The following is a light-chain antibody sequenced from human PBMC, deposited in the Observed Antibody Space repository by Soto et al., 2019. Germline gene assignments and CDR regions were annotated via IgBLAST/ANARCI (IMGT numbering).Light chain of an antibody. Sequence: DIPMAQSPSSQSASVGGRMTTTWRASQNIANYLNWYQQKPGKAPKLLIYGASTLQSGVPSKFSGSGFGTDFTLTISSLQTEDFATYYCQHNYSPPPITFGQGTRLEIK. CDR1: QNIANY. CDR2: GAS. V-gene: IGKV1-39*01. J-gene: IGKJ5*01. CDR3: QHNYSPPPIT.